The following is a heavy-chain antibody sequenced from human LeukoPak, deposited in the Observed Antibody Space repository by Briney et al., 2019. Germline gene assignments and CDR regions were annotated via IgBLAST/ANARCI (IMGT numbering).Heavy chain of an antibody. V-gene: IGHV3-64D*06. Sequence: PGGSLRLSCAASGFTFTSYWIYWVRQAPGKGLEYVSGSSSNGGSTYYADSAKGRFTISRDNSKNTLYLQMSSLRPEDTAVYYCVNQISGWVYWGQGTLVTVSS. J-gene: IGHJ4*02. D-gene: IGHD6-19*01. CDR2: SSSNGGST. CDR3: VNQISGWVY. CDR1: GFTFTSYW.